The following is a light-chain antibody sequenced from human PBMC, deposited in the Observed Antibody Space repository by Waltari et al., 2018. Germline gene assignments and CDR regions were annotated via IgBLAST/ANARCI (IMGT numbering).Light chain of an antibody. CDR1: SPKVGNDH. CDR2: ESK. J-gene: IGLJ2*01. V-gene: IGLV1-51*02. Sequence: QSVLTQPPSVSAAPGQGVIISCSGSSPKVGNDHVTRYQQGPGTAPKPLIYESKKRPSGIPDRFSAFKAGTSATLAITGLQTGDEADYYCGTWDASLNSGVFGGGTRLTVL. CDR3: GTWDASLNSGV.